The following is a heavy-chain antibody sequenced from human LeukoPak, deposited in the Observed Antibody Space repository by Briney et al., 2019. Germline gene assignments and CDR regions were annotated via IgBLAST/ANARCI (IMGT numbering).Heavy chain of an antibody. V-gene: IGHV3-23*01. CDR3: AKVGQNYDFWSGYYGYYFDY. Sequence: GGSLRLSCAASGFTFSSYAMSWVRQAPGKGLEWVSAISGSGGSTYCADSVKGRFTISRDNSKSTLYLQMNSLRAEDTAVYYCAKVGQNYDFWSGYYGYYFDYWGQGTLVTVSS. CDR1: GFTFSSYA. D-gene: IGHD3-3*01. CDR2: ISGSGGST. J-gene: IGHJ4*02.